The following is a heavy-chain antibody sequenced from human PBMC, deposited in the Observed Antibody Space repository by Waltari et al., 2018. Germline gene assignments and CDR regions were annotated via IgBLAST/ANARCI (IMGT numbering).Heavy chain of an antibody. V-gene: IGHV4-34*01. CDR2: INHSGST. CDR1: GGSFSGYY. Sequence: QVQLQQWGAGLLKPSETLSLTGAVYGGSFSGYYWSWIRQPPGKGLEWIGEINHSGSTNNNPSLKSRVTTSVDTSKNQFSLKLSSVTAADTAVYYCARVGYSSSWYGWFDPWGQGTLVTVSS. J-gene: IGHJ5*02. CDR3: ARVGYSSSWYGWFDP. D-gene: IGHD6-13*01.